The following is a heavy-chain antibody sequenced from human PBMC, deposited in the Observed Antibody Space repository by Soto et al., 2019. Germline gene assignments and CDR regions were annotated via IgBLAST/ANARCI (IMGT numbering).Heavy chain of an antibody. J-gene: IGHJ4*02. CDR3: ARAGTMIVVVKTLLFDY. CDR2: INHSGST. D-gene: IGHD3-22*01. V-gene: IGHV4-34*01. CDR1: GGSFSGYY. Sequence: SETLSLTCAAYGGSFSGYYWSWIRQPPGKGLEWIGEINHSGSTNYNPSLKSRVTISVDTSKNQFSLKLSSVTAADTAVYYCARAGTMIVVVKTLLFDYWGQGTLVTVSS.